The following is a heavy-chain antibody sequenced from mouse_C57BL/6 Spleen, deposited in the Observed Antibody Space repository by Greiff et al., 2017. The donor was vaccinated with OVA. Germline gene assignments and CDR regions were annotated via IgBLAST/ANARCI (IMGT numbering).Heavy chain of an antibody. V-gene: IGHV5-16*01. D-gene: IGHD1-1*01. Sequence: EVKLVESEGGLVQPGSSMKLSCTASGFTFSDYYMAWVRQVPEKGLEWVANINYDGSSTYYLDSLKSRFIISRDNAKNILYLQMSSLKSEDTATYYCAREVITTVLDYWGQGTTLTVSS. CDR3: AREVITTVLDY. CDR2: INYDGSST. J-gene: IGHJ2*01. CDR1: GFTFSDYY.